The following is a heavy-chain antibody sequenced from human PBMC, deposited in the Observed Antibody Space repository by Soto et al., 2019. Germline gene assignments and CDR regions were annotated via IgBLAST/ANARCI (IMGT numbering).Heavy chain of an antibody. CDR3: ARAGYDSSGPTKYYFDY. CDR1: GFTFSSYA. J-gene: IGHJ4*02. CDR2: ISYDGSNK. Sequence: GGSLRLSCAASGFTFSSYAMHWVRQAPGKGLEWVAVISYDGSNKYYADSVKGRFTISRDNSKSTLYLQMNSLRAEDTAVYYCARAGYDSSGPTKYYFDYWGQGTLVTVSS. D-gene: IGHD3-22*01. V-gene: IGHV3-30-3*01.